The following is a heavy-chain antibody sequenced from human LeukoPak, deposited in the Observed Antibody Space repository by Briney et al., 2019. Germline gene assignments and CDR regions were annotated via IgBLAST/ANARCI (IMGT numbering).Heavy chain of an antibody. Sequence: GRSLRLSCAASGFIFDDYAMHWVRQAPGKGLEWVSGISWNSGSIGYADSVKGRFTISRDNAKNSLYLQMNSLRAEDTALYYCAKDISGSLQAADVWGRGTLATVSS. J-gene: IGHJ2*01. D-gene: IGHD3-22*01. CDR1: GFIFDDYA. CDR3: AKDISGSLQAADV. V-gene: IGHV3-9*01. CDR2: ISWNSGSI.